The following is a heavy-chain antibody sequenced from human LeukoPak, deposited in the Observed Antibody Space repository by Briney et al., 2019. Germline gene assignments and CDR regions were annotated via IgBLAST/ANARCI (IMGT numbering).Heavy chain of an antibody. J-gene: IGHJ4*02. CDR1: GGSISSYY. CDR2: IYYSGST. Sequence: PSETLSLTCTVSGGSISSYYWSWIRQPPGKGLEWIGYIYYSGSTNYNPSLKSRVTISVDTSKNQFSLKLSSATAADTAVYYCARDKGLYYFDYWGQGTLVTVSS. CDR3: ARDKGLYYFDY. V-gene: IGHV4-59*01.